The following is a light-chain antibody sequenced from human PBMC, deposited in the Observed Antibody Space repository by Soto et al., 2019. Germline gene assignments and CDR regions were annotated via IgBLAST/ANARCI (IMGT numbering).Light chain of an antibody. J-gene: IGLJ2*01. Sequence: QSVLTQPASVSGSPGQSITISCTGTSTDVGYYNYVSWYQHHPGKVPKLMIYDVIHRPSGVSDRFSGSKSGNTASLTISGLQTEDEADYYCASYTSITTLVFGGGTKLTVL. V-gene: IGLV2-14*03. CDR3: ASYTSITTLV. CDR2: DVI. CDR1: STDVGYYNY.